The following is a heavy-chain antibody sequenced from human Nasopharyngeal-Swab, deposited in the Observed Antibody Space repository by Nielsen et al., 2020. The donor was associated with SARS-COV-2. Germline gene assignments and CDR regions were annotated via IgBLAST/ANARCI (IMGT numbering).Heavy chain of an antibody. CDR1: GFTVSSNY. D-gene: IGHD7-27*01. J-gene: IGHJ4*02. CDR2: IYSGGST. Sequence: GRSLSVSCAASGFTVSSNYMSWVRQAPGKGLEWVPVIYSGGSTYYADSVKGRFTISRDNSKNTLYLQMNSLRAEDTAVYYCARTINWGPFDYWGQGTLVTVSS. V-gene: IGHV3-53*01. CDR3: ARTINWGPFDY.